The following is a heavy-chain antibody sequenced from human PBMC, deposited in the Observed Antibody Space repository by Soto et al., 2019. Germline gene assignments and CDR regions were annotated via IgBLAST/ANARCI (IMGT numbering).Heavy chain of an antibody. D-gene: IGHD2-2*01. CDR2: ISGTSNYI. Sequence: GGSLRLSCAASGFTFSTSDMNWVRQAPGKGLEWVSSISGTSNYIYYVDSVKGRFTISRDNAKNSLYLQMNSLIAEDTAVYFCASDTSSSYNYYYGMDVWGQGTTVTVSS. J-gene: IGHJ6*02. V-gene: IGHV3-21*01. CDR3: ASDTSSSYNYYYGMDV. CDR1: GFTFSTSD.